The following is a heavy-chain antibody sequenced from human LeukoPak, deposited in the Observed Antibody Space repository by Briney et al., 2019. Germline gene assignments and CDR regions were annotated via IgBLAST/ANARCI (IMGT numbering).Heavy chain of an antibody. CDR3: ARRVAPPYWYFDL. CDR2: IYYSGST. CDR1: GGSISSYY. D-gene: IGHD3-10*01. V-gene: IGHV4-59*08. Sequence: PSETLSLTCTVSGGSISSYYWSWIRQPPGKGLEWIGYIYYSGSTNYNPSLKSRVTISVDTSKNQFSLKLSSVTAADTAVYYCARRVAPPYWYFDLWGRGTLVTVSS. J-gene: IGHJ2*01.